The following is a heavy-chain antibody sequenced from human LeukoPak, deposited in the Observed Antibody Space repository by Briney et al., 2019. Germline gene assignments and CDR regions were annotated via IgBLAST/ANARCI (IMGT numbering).Heavy chain of an antibody. J-gene: IGHJ4*02. CDR2: ISYDGSNK. Sequence: GGSLRLSCEASGFTFRSYGIHWVRQAPGKGLEWVAVISYDGSNKYYADSVKGRFTISRDNSKNTLYLQMNSLRVEDTAVYYCRDPFDYWGQGTLVTVSS. V-gene: IGHV3-30*03. D-gene: IGHD2/OR15-2a*01. CDR1: GFTFRSYG. CDR3: RDPFDY.